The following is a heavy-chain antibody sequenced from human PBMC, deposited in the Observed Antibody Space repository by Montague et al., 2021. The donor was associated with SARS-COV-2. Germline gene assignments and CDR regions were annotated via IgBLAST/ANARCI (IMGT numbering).Heavy chain of an antibody. CDR1: GDSISRSHYF. Sequence: SETLSLTCSVSGDSISRSHYFWAWLRQPPGMGLWWIGSIYFTGKTYYHPSLKSRVTISIDTSKNHSSVTLSSVTAADSAVFYCARWGLNNAFDIWGPGTMITVSS. CDR2: IYFTGKT. CDR3: ARWGLNNAFDI. D-gene: IGHD1/OR15-1a*01. J-gene: IGHJ3*02. V-gene: IGHV4-39*02.